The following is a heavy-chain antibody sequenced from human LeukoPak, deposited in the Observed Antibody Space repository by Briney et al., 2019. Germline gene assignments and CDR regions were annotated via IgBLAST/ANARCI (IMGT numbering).Heavy chain of an antibody. Sequence: RPGGSLRLSCAASGFTFDDYGMSWVRQVPGKGLEWVSGINWNGGSTGYADSVKGRFTISRDNAKNSLYLQMNSLRAEDTALYYRARVRLYCSSSSCPGDHWGQGTLVTVSS. CDR1: GFTFDDYG. D-gene: IGHD2-15*01. V-gene: IGHV3-20*04. J-gene: IGHJ4*02. CDR3: ARVRLYCSSSSCPGDH. CDR2: INWNGGST.